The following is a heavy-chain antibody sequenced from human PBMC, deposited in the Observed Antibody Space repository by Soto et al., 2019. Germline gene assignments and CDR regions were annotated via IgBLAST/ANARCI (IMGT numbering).Heavy chain of an antibody. D-gene: IGHD6-19*01. CDR1: GGTFSSYT. J-gene: IGHJ4*02. CDR3: ARAAVAGPDGPHPLDY. CDR2: IIPILGIA. V-gene: IGHV1-69*02. Sequence: ASVKVSCKASGGTFSSYTISWVRQAPGQGLEWMGRIIPILGIANYAQKFQGRVTITADKSTSTAYMELSSLRSEDTAVYYCARAAVAGPDGPHPLDYWGQGTLVTVSS.